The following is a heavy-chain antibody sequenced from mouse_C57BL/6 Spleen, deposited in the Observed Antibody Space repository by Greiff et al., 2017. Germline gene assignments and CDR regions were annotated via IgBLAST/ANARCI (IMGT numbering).Heavy chain of an antibody. D-gene: IGHD1-1*01. CDR3: ARRYYYGSSDGDWYFDV. Sequence: VQLQQPGAELVMPGASVKLSCKASGYTFTSYWMHWVKQRPGQGLEWIGEIDPSDSYTNYNQKFKGKSTLTVDKSSSTAYMQLSSLTSEDSAVYYCARRYYYGSSDGDWYFDVWGTGTTVTVSS. CDR1: GYTFTSYW. V-gene: IGHV1-69*01. CDR2: IDPSDSYT. J-gene: IGHJ1*03.